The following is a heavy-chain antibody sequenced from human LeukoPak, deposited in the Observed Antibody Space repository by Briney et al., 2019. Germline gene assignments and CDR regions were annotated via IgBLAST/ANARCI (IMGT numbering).Heavy chain of an antibody. J-gene: IGHJ3*02. V-gene: IGHV4-59*08. Sequence: SETLSLTCTVSGGSISSYYWSWIRQPPGKGLEWIGYIYYSGSTYYNPSLKSRVTISVDTSKNQFSLKLSSVTAADTAVYYCARLDSGSYYIPDAFDIWGQGTMVTVSS. CDR1: GGSISSYY. D-gene: IGHD1-26*01. CDR3: ARLDSGSYYIPDAFDI. CDR2: IYYSGST.